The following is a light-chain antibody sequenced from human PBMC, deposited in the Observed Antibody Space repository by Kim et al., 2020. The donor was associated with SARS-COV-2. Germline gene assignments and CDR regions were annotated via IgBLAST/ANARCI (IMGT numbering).Light chain of an antibody. CDR3: AAWDDSLNGAV. CDR2: NNN. CDR1: RANTGRNV. J-gene: IGLJ7*01. V-gene: IGLV1-44*01. Sequence: GQRVTHPWSGGRANTGRNVVRLYPHLPGTPPKPFIYNNNQRPSGVPDHFSASKSGTSASLAISGLQPEDEADYYCAAWDDSLNGAVFGGGTQLTVL.